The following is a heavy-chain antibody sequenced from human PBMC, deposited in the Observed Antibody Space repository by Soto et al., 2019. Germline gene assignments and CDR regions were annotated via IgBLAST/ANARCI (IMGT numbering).Heavy chain of an antibody. J-gene: IGHJ6*03. CDR2: IRSKANSYAT. D-gene: IGHD3-3*01. CDR3: TRHRYDFWSGYMEDYYYYYYMDV. CDR1: GFTFSGSA. V-gene: IGHV3-73*01. Sequence: TGGSLRLSCAASGFTFSGSAMHWVRQASGKGLEWVGRIRSKANSYATAYAASVKGRFTISRDDSKNTAYLQMNSLKTEDTAVYYCTRHRYDFWSGYMEDYYYYYYMDVWGKGTTVTVSS.